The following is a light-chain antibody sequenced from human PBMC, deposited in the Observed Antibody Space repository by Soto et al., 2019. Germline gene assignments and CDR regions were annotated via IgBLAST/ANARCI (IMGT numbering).Light chain of an antibody. CDR1: QILVYSDGNTY. CDR3: MQGTHWPRT. Sequence: DFVMTQSPLSLPVTLGQPASISCRSSQILVYSDGNTYLNWFQQGPGQSPRRLIYKVSNRDSGVPDRFSGSGSGTDFTLKISRVEAEDVGVYYCMQGTHWPRTFGQGTRLEIK. V-gene: IGKV2-30*01. CDR2: KVS. J-gene: IGKJ5*01.